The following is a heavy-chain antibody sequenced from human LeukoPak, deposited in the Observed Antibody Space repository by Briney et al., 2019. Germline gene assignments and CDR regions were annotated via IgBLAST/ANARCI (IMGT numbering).Heavy chain of an antibody. CDR2: IYYNGST. CDR1: GDSVRSYY. D-gene: IGHD5-12*01. Sequence: SSEILSLTCTVSGDSVRSYYWSWIRQPPGQGLEWIGNIYYNGSTNYKPSLKSRVTISVHTSKNQFSLNLRSLTAADTAVYYCARGGYSGYAFDRWGQGTRVTVSS. V-gene: IGHV4-59*02. J-gene: IGHJ5*02. CDR3: ARGGYSGYAFDR.